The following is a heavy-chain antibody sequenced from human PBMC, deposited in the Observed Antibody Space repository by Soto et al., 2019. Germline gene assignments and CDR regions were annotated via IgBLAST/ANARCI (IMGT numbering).Heavy chain of an antibody. CDR1: GFTFSSYA. V-gene: IGHV3-30-3*01. D-gene: IGHD2-2*01. CDR2: ISYDGSNK. Sequence: PGGSLRLSCAASGFTFSSYAMHWVRQAPGKGLEWVAVISYDGSNKYYADSVKGRFTISRDNSKNTLYLQMNSLRAEDTAVYYCARTPFIVVVPAAPLPEIDDYWGQGTLVTVSS. J-gene: IGHJ4*02. CDR3: ARTPFIVVVPAAPLPEIDDY.